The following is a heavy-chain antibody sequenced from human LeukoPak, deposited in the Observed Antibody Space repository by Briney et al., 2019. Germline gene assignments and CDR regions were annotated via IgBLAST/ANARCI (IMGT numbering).Heavy chain of an antibody. J-gene: IGHJ3*02. CDR3: ARDQLEEGPDAFDI. D-gene: IGHD1-1*01. CDR1: GYTFTSYD. V-gene: IGHV1-18*01. Sequence: ASVKVSCKASGYTFTSYDINWVRQATGQGLEWMGWISAYNGNTNYAQKLQGRVTMTTDTSTSTAYMELRSLRSDDTAVYYCARDQLEEGPDAFDIWGQGTMVTVSS. CDR2: ISAYNGNT.